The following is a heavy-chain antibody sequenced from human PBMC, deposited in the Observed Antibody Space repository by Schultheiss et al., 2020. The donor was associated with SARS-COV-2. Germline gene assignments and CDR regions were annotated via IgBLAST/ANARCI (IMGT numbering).Heavy chain of an antibody. CDR1: GFTFDDYA. D-gene: IGHD5-18*01. CDR3: AKSQYSYGIDY. CDR2: ISWNSGSI. J-gene: IGHJ4*02. V-gene: IGHV3-9*01. Sequence: GGSLRLSCAASGFTFDDYAMHWVRQAPGKGLEWVSGISWNSGSIGYADSVKGRFTTSRDNAKNSLYLQMNSLRAEDTALYYCAKSQYSYGIDYWGQGTLVTVSS.